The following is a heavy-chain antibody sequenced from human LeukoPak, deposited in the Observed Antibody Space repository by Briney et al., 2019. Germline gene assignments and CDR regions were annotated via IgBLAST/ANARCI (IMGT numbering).Heavy chain of an antibody. D-gene: IGHD2-8*02. CDR2: IKQDGSEK. V-gene: IGHV3-7*01. Sequence: GGSLRLSCAASGFTFSNYWMTWVRQAPGKGLEWVANIKQDGSEKYYVDSVKGRFTISRDNAKNSLYLQMNSLRAEDTAVYYCVEGLVGWGQGTLVTVSS. CDR3: VEGLVG. J-gene: IGHJ4*02. CDR1: GFTFSNYW.